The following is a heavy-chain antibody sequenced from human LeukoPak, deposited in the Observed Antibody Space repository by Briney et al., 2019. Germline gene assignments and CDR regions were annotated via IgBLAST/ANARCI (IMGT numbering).Heavy chain of an antibody. V-gene: IGHV3-21*01. CDR1: GFTFSSYS. CDR2: ISSSSSYI. J-gene: IGHJ6*02. CDR3: AAWGGKLSYHYGVDV. Sequence: GGSLRLSCAASGFTFSSYSMNWVRQAPGKGLEWVSSISSSSSYIYYADSVKGRFTISRDNAKNSLYLQMNSLRAEDTAVYYCAAWGGKLSYHYGVDVWGQGTTVTVSS. D-gene: IGHD4-23*01.